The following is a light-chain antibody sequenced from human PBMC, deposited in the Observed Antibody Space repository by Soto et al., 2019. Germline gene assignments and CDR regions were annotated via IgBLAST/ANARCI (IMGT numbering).Light chain of an antibody. CDR1: QSLLHSNGYSY. Sequence: DIVMTQSPLSLPVTPGEPASISCRSSQSLLHSNGYSYLNWYLQKPGQSPHLLIYLGSNRASGVPDRFSGSGSCTDFTLKISRVEAEDVGVYYCMQALQAPLTFGPGTKVDIK. CDR3: MQALQAPLT. V-gene: IGKV2-28*01. CDR2: LGS. J-gene: IGKJ3*01.